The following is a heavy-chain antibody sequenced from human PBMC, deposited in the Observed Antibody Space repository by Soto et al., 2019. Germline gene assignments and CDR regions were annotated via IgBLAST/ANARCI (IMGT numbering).Heavy chain of an antibody. CDR3: ARDRRYCSGGSCYRWFDP. J-gene: IGHJ5*02. Sequence: SETLSLTCAVSSGSISSSNWWSWVRQPPGKGLEWIGEIYHSGSTNYNPSLKSRVTISVDKSKNQFSLKLSSVTAADTAVYYCARDRRYCSGGSCYRWFDPWGQGTLVTVSS. CDR2: IYHSGST. D-gene: IGHD2-15*01. CDR1: SGSISSSNW. V-gene: IGHV4-4*02.